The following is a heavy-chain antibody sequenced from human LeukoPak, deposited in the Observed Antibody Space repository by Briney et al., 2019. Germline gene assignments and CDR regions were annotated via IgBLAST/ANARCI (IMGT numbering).Heavy chain of an antibody. CDR2: ISSSGLNT. D-gene: IGHD2-21*01. Sequence: PGGSLSHSHAPSGLNFGAAAMTWVRQVPGKRLQWVSFISSSGLNTHYADSVKGRVALAIDNSKNTLDLQRNSRGAEDTAVYYCVKDIQCSDWGQGAPVIVCS. J-gene: IGHJ4*02. CDR3: VKDIQCSD. V-gene: IGHV3-23*01. CDR1: GLNFGAAA.